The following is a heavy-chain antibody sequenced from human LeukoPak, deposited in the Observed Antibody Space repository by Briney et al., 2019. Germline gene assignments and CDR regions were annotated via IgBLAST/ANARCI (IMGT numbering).Heavy chain of an antibody. V-gene: IGHV1-18*01. J-gene: IGHJ6*02. Sequence: VASVKVSCKASGYTFTSYGISWVRQAPGQGLEWMGWISAYNGNTNYAQKLQGRVTMTTDTSTSTAYMELRSLRSDDTAVYYCARWSLQWLGHPGLYYYGMDIWGQGTTVTVSS. CDR3: ARWSLQWLGHPGLYYYGMDI. CDR2: ISAYNGNT. D-gene: IGHD3-22*01. CDR1: GYTFTSYG.